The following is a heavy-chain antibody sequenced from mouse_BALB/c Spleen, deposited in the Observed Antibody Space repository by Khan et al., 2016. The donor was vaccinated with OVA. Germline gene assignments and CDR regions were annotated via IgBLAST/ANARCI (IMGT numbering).Heavy chain of an antibody. CDR3: ASGYGDGWYFDV. V-gene: IGHV9-4*02. CDR1: GYTFTTAG. Sequence: QIQLVQSGPELKKPGETVRISCKASGYTFTTAGMQWVQKMPGKGLKWIGWINTHSGVPKYAEDFKGRFAFSLETSASTAYLQITNLKNEDTATYFSASGYGDGWYFDVWGAGTTVTVSS. D-gene: IGHD2-13*01. J-gene: IGHJ1*01. CDR2: INTHSGVP.